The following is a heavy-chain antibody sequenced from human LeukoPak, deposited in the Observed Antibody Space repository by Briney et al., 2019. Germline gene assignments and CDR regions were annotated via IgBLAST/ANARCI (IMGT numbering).Heavy chain of an antibody. CDR1: GFTFSRYT. Sequence: KAGGSLRLSCAASGFTFSRYTIHWVRQAPGKGLEWVAVISYDGSNKYYADSVKGRFTISRDNSKNTLYLQMNSLRAEDTAVYYCARDDYGGNCFDYWGQGTLVTVSS. V-gene: IGHV3-30*04. CDR3: ARDDYGGNCFDY. CDR2: ISYDGSNK. D-gene: IGHD4-23*01. J-gene: IGHJ4*02.